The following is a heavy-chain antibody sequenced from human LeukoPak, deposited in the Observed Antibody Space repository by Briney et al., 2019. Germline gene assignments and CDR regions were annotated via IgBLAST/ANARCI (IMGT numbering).Heavy chain of an antibody. D-gene: IGHD6-13*01. V-gene: IGHV3-21*01. CDR1: GFIFNSYS. Sequence: GGSLRLSCAASGFIFNSYSMNWVRQAPGKGLEWVSSISGSSSYIYYADSVEGRFTISRDNAKNSLYLQMNSLRAEDTAVYYCARAGPSAAGTPLDYWGQGTLVTVSS. CDR2: ISGSSSYI. CDR3: ARAGPSAAGTPLDY. J-gene: IGHJ4*02.